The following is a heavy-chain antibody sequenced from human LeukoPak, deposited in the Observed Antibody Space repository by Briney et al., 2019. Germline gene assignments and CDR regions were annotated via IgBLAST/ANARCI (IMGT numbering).Heavy chain of an antibody. CDR3: AADCISTSCLGY. D-gene: IGHD2-2*01. CDR2: ISTTSAYL. J-gene: IGHJ4*02. V-gene: IGHV3-21*01. Sequence: GGSLRLSCAASGFTFRTYRMIWLRQAPGKGLEGGSSISTTSAYLKYADSVKGRFTVSRDNAKNSLYLQMSGLRAEDTAVYYCAADCISTSCLGYWGLGTLVTVSS. CDR1: GFTFRTYR.